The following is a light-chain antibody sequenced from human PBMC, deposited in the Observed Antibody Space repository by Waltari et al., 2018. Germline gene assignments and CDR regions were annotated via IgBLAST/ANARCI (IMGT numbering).Light chain of an antibody. J-gene: IGLJ2*01. V-gene: IGLV1-40*01. CDR3: QTYDSSLCVL. CDR2: GNA. Sequence: QSVLTQPPSVSGAPGQRVTISCTGTSSTIGAGYDVHWYQQLPGTAPKLLIYGNANRPSGVPDRFSASKSGTSASLAITGLQAEDEADYYCQTYDSSLCVLFGGGTKLTVL. CDR1: SSTIGAGYD.